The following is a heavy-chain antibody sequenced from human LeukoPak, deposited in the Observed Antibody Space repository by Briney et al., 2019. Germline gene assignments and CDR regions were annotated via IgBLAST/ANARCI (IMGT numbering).Heavy chain of an antibody. CDR3: ASSRGGGSFDY. Sequence: GGSLRLSCAASGFTYSSYDTHWVRQATGKGLEWVSAIGTAGDTYYPGSVKGRFTISRENAKNSLYLQMNSLRAGDTAVYYCASSRGGGSFDYWGQGTLVTVSS. J-gene: IGHJ4*02. D-gene: IGHD3-16*01. V-gene: IGHV3-13*01. CDR2: IGTAGDT. CDR1: GFTYSSYD.